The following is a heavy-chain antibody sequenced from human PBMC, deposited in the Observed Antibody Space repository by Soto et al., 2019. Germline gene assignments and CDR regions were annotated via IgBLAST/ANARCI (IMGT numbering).Heavy chain of an antibody. Sequence: SETLSLTCTVSGGSISSYYWSWIRQPPGKGLEWIGYIYYSGSTNYNPSLKSRVTISVDTSKNQFSLKLSSVTAADTAVYYCARDGSGKSGSYYFDYWGQGTLVTVSS. CDR3: ARDGSGKSGSYYFDY. J-gene: IGHJ4*02. D-gene: IGHD1-26*01. CDR1: GGSISSYY. CDR2: IYYSGST. V-gene: IGHV4-59*01.